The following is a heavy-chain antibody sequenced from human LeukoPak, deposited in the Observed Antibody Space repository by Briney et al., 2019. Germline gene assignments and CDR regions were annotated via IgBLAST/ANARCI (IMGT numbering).Heavy chain of an antibody. CDR3: ARGRYCSADICSGGDAFDI. Sequence: SETLSLTCTVSGGSINNYYWSWIRQPAGKGIEWIGRIYTRGSTNYNPSLKSRVTMSVDTSKNQFSLKLSSVTAADTAVYYCARGRYCSADICSGGDAFDIWGQGTMVSVSS. CDR2: IYTRGST. V-gene: IGHV4-4*07. CDR1: GGSINNYY. D-gene: IGHD2-15*01. J-gene: IGHJ3*02.